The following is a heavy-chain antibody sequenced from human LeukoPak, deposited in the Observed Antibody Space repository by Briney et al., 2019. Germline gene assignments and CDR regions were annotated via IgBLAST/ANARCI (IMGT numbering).Heavy chain of an antibody. D-gene: IGHD3-22*01. CDR1: GGSISSHY. CDR3: ARDRSSGYYDPAADYYYYYGMDV. J-gene: IGHJ6*02. Sequence: SETLSLTCTVSGGSISSHYWSWIRQPPGKGLEWIGYIYYSGCTNYNPSLKSRVTISVDTSKNQFSLKLSSVTAADTAVYYCARDRSSGYYDPAADYYYYYGMDVWGQGTTVTVSS. CDR2: IYYSGCT. V-gene: IGHV4-59*11.